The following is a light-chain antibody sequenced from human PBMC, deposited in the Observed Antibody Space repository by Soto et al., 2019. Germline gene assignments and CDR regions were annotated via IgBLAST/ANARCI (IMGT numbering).Light chain of an antibody. CDR1: QSALFSASNKNY. CDR3: QQYFSIPMFT. J-gene: IGKJ2*01. CDR2: WAS. Sequence: DVVLTQSPDSLALSPGETATITCKTTQSALFSASNKNYIAWYQRRPGQPLKLLFYWASTRASGVPERFSGSGSETVFTLTISRLQPDHADIYYCQQYFSIPMFTFAQGTKVDIK. V-gene: IGKV4-1*01.